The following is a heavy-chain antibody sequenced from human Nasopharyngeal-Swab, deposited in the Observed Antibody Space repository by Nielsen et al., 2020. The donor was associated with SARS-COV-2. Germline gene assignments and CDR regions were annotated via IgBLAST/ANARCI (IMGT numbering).Heavy chain of an antibody. CDR3: ARGRVLLWFGEFPYYFDY. Sequence: GSLRLSCAASGFTFSSYAMSWVRQAPGKGLEWIGEINHSGSTNYNPSLKSRVTISVDTSKNQFSLKLSSVTAADTAVYYCARGRVLLWFGEFPYYFDYWGQGTLVTVSS. CDR2: INHSGST. CDR1: GFTFSSYA. J-gene: IGHJ4*02. V-gene: IGHV4-34*01. D-gene: IGHD3-10*01.